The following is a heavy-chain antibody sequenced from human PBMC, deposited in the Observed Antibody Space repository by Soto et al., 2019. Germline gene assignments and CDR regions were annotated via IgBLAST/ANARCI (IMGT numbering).Heavy chain of an antibody. D-gene: IGHD3-9*01. Sequence: SETLSLTCTVSGGSISSYYWSWIRQPPGKGLEWIGYIYYSGSTNYNPSLKSRVTISVDTSKNQFSLKLSSVTAADTAVYYCAGILDYDILTGYYYFDYWGQGTLVTVSS. V-gene: IGHV4-59*08. CDR1: GGSISSYY. CDR3: AGILDYDILTGYYYFDY. CDR2: IYYSGST. J-gene: IGHJ4*02.